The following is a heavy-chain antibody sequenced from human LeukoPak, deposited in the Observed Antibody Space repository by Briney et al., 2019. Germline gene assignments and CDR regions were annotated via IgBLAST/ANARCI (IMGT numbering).Heavy chain of an antibody. J-gene: IGHJ1*01. CDR2: ISSSSTYI. V-gene: IGHV3-21*01. Sequence: GGSLRLSCAASGFSFSSYNMNWVRQAPGKGLEWVSSISSSSTYIYYAGSVKGRFTISRDNAQNSLYLQMNSLRAEDTAVYYCARDPPSFQYWGQGTLVTVSS. CDR3: ARDPPSFQY. CDR1: GFSFSSYN.